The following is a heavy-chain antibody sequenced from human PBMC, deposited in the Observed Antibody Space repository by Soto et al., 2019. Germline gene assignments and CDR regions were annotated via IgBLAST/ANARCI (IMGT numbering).Heavy chain of an antibody. J-gene: IGHJ4*02. Sequence: ASVKVSCKDYGYTFTSYGISWVRQAPGQGLEWMGWISAYNGNTNYAQKLQGRVTMTTDTSTSTAYMELRSLRSDDTAVYYCARDLGFGYCSSTSCYSPFDYWGQGTLVTVSS. CDR1: GYTFTSYG. CDR3: ARDLGFGYCSSTSCYSPFDY. V-gene: IGHV1-18*01. D-gene: IGHD2-2*01. CDR2: ISAYNGNT.